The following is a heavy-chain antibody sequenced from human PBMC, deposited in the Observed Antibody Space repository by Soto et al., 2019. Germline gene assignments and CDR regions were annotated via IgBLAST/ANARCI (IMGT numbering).Heavy chain of an antibody. D-gene: IGHD6-19*01. CDR2: ISGTGRST. CDR3: AKVNTSGWYFFDD. CDR1: GFTFSNCA. V-gene: IGHV3-23*01. J-gene: IGHJ4*02. Sequence: EVQVWESGGDLVQPGGSLRLSCEASGFTFSNCAMSWVRQAPGKGLEWVSGISGTGRSTFYADSVKDRFTISRDNSKNTVYLQMSSLRAEDTAVYYCAKVNTSGWYFFDDWGQGTLVTVSS.